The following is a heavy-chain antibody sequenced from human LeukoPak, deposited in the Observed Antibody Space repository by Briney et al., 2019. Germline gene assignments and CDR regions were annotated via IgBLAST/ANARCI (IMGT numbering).Heavy chain of an antibody. CDR3: ARGFPIAAAGRFDY. CDR2: INHSGST. V-gene: IGHV4-34*01. Sequence: PSETLSLTCAVYGGSFSGYYWSWIRQPPGKGLEWIGEINHSGSTNYNPSLKSRVTISVDTSKNQFSLKLSSVTAADTTVYYCARGFPIAAAGRFDYWGQGTLVTVSS. CDR1: GGSFSGYY. D-gene: IGHD6-13*01. J-gene: IGHJ4*02.